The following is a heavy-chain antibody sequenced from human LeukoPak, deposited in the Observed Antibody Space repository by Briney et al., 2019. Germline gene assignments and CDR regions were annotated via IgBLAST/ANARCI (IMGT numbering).Heavy chain of an antibody. D-gene: IGHD5-12*01. V-gene: IGHV3-15*01. J-gene: IGHJ4*02. CDR3: TTTYIVASTRKFGDY. Sequence: PGGSLRLSCAASGFIFSNAWMNWVRQAPGKGLEWVGRIKSKTEGGTTDYAAPVKGRFTISRDDSQNAVDLQISSLTAEDTAMYFCTTTYIVASTRKFGDYWGQGTLVVVSS. CDR2: IKSKTEGGTT. CDR1: GFIFSNAW.